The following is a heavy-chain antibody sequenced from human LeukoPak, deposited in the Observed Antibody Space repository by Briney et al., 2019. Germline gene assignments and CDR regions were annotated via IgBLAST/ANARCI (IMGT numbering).Heavy chain of an antibody. D-gene: IGHD3-3*01. Sequence: SETLSLTCTVSGGSISSYYWSWIRQPPGKGLEWIGYIYYSGSTKYKPSLKSRVTISVDTSKNQFSLKLSSVTAADTAVYYCARGRLLDAFDIWGQGTMVTVSS. CDR2: IYYSGST. CDR1: GGSISSYY. CDR3: ARGRLLDAFDI. J-gene: IGHJ3*02. V-gene: IGHV4-59*01.